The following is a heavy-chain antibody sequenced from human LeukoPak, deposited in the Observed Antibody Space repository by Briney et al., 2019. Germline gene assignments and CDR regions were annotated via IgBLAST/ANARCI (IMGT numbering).Heavy chain of an antibody. CDR1: SFTFSSYG. CDR2: IRFDGTNK. D-gene: IGHD3-22*01. J-gene: IGHJ4*02. V-gene: IGHV3-30*02. CDR3: AKDPPRYFYDNSGYD. Sequence: PGGSLRLSCAASSFTFSSYGMHWVRQAPGKGLEWVSFIRFDGTNKYYADSVKGRFTISRDNSKNTLYLQMNSLRAEDTAVYYCAKDPPRYFYDNSGYDWGQGTLVTVSS.